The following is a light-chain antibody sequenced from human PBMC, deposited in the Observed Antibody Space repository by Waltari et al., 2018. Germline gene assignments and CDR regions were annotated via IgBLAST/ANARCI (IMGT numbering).Light chain of an antibody. CDR1: NSHIGRNP. CDR3: AAWDDSLSGLWV. CDR2: RDN. Sequence: QSVLTQPPSASGTPGQMVTISCSGSNSHIGRNPWNWHQQLPGAAPNLLIYRDNQRPSGVPDRFSASKSVTSASLAISGLQSEDEADYYCAAWDDSLSGLWVFGGGTKVTVL. J-gene: IGLJ3*02. V-gene: IGLV1-44*01.